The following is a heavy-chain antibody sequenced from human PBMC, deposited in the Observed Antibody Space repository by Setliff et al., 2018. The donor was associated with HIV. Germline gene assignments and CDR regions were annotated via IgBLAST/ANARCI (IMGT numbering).Heavy chain of an antibody. Sequence: GSLRLSCVGSGFTFNNYAIHWVRQAPGKGLEWVAAIAPLGGTTYYAGSVKGRFTISRDNAKNSQYLLMTGLRAEDTAVYYCAAVFTGEPGRSLDYWGQGTPVTVSS. V-gene: IGHV3-30-3*01. CDR3: AAVFTGEPGRSLDY. D-gene: IGHD2-15*01. CDR1: GFTFNNYA. CDR2: IAPLGGTT. J-gene: IGHJ4*02.